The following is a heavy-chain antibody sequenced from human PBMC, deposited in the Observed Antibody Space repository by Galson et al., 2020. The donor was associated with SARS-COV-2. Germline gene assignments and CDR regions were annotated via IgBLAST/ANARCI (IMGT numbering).Heavy chain of an antibody. V-gene: IGHV1-46*01. CDR1: GYTFPSYH. J-gene: IGHJ4*02. CDR2: INPRDDIT. Sequence: ASVTVSCKTSGYTFPSYHLHRVRQAPGQGLEWVGIINPRDDITTYAQKFQGRVTVTRDTSTSTVYMELSILRREDTAVYVCAREWGDIISLGFGYWGRGSLVTVSS. CDR3: AREWGDIISLGFGY. D-gene: IGHD2-21*02.